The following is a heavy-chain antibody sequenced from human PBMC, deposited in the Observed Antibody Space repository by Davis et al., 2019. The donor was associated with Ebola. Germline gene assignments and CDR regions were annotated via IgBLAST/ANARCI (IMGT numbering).Heavy chain of an antibody. Sequence: ASVKVSCKASGYTFTNYDINWVRQAPGQGLEWMGWMNPDSGNTGHAQKFQGRVTMTRNTSISTAYMELSSLRSDDTAVYYCARAPTWSQINYYCFDYWGQGTQVTVSS. D-gene: IGHD3-10*01. V-gene: IGHV1-8*01. J-gene: IGHJ4*02. CDR2: MNPDSGNT. CDR3: ARAPTWSQINYYCFDY. CDR1: GYTFTNYD.